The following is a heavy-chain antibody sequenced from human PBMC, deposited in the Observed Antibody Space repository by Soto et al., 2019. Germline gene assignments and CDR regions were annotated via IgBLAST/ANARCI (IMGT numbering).Heavy chain of an antibody. CDR1: GYPVTAYY. J-gene: IGHJ3*02. CDR3: AGGGGVGVAGSAAFDM. D-gene: IGHD3-3*01. Sequence: QLHLVQSGAVVKKPGASVTVSCSASGYPVTAYYMHWVRQAPGRGLEWMGGINPATGAAKYTQTFPGRVTMTRDTSQSTVFMELSGLASGDTAVFYWAGGGGVGVAGSAAFDMWGQGTLVTVSS. V-gene: IGHV1-2*02. CDR2: INPATGAA.